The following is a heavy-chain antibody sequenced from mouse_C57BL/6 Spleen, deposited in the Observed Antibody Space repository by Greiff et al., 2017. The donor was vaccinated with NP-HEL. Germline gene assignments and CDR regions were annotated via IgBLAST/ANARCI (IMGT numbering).Heavy chain of an antibody. J-gene: IGHJ2*01. CDR3: ARWGDYFDY. Sequence: VQLQQSGPELVKPGASVKISCKASGYAFSSSWMNWVKQRPGKGLEWIGRIYPGDGDTNYNGKFKGKATLTADKSSSTADMQLSSLTSEDSAVYFCARWGDYFDYWGQGTTLTVSS. CDR1: GYAFSSSW. CDR2: IYPGDGDT. V-gene: IGHV1-82*01.